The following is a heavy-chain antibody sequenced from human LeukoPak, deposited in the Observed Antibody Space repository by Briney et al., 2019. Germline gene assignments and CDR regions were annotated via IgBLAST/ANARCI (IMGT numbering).Heavy chain of an antibody. Sequence: GGSLRLSCAASGFTFSSYSMNWVRQAPGKGLEWVGRIKSKTDGGTTDYAAPVKGRFTISRDDSKNTLYLQMNSLKTEDTAVYYCTTDGGDWTSDSRWGQGTLVTVSS. J-gene: IGHJ4*02. CDR3: TTDGGDWTSDSR. CDR1: GFTFSSYS. CDR2: IKSKTDGGTT. D-gene: IGHD2-21*02. V-gene: IGHV3-15*01.